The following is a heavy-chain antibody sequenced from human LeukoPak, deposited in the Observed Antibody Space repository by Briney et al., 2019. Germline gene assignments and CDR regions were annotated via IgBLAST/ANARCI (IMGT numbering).Heavy chain of an antibody. J-gene: IGHJ5*02. Sequence: SETLSLTCTVSGYSNSSGYYWGWIRQAPGKGLEWIGSVYNSGSTYYNPSLKSRVTISVDMSKNQFSLKMSSVTAADTAVYYCARAYSSSWYWNWFDPWGQGTLVTVSS. V-gene: IGHV4-38-2*02. CDR2: VYNSGST. D-gene: IGHD6-13*01. CDR3: ARAYSSSWYWNWFDP. CDR1: GYSNSSGYY.